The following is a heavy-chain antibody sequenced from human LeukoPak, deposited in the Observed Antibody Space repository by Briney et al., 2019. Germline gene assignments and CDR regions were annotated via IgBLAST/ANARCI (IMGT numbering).Heavy chain of an antibody. CDR3: GREGTTWFFDL. Sequence: SQTLSLTCAISGDRGSSHIAAWNWVRQFPSRGLEWLGRTYYRSKWFTEYAASVKSRITIKPDTSKNQFSLQLNSVTPEDTAVYYCGREGTTWFFDLWGRGTLVTVSS. J-gene: IGHJ2*01. D-gene: IGHD1-1*01. CDR2: TYYRSKWFT. V-gene: IGHV6-1*01. CDR1: GDRGSSHIAA.